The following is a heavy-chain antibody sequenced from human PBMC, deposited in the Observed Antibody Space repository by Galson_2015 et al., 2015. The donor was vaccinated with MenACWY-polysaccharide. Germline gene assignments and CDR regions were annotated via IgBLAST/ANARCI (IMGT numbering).Heavy chain of an antibody. J-gene: IGHJ4*02. D-gene: IGHD6-13*01. CDR3: ARNPSRLDIAAASH. Sequence: SLRLSCAGSVFNFGGNGLHWVRQAPGKGLEWVALIRNDGRKHYPDAVKGRFTISRDNSKNTLYLQMNSLRPEDTAVYYCARNPSRLDIAAASHWGQGALVSVSS. CDR2: IRNDGRK. CDR1: VFNFGGNG. V-gene: IGHV3-30*02.